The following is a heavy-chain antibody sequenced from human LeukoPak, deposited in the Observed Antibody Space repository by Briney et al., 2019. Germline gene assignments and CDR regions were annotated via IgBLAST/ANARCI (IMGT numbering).Heavy chain of an antibody. CDR1: GFLFSIYS. V-gene: IGHV3-21*01. CDR3: ARDRKGSIAAAGTRDY. J-gene: IGHJ4*02. CDR2: ISSSSSYI. Sequence: GGSLTLSCAASGFLFSIYSMIWVRQARGRGLEGVSSISSSSSYIFYADSVKGRFTISRDNAKNSLYLQMNSLRAEDTAVYYCARDRKGSIAAAGTRDYWGQGTLVTVSS. D-gene: IGHD6-13*01.